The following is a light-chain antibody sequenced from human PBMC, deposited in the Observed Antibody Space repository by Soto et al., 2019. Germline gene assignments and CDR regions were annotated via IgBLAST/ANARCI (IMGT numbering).Light chain of an antibody. CDR2: DVS. Sequence: QSALTQPASVSGSPGQSITNSCTGTSSDVGGYNYVSWYQQHPGKAPKLMIYDVSNRPSGVSNRFSGSKSGNTASLTISGLQAEDEADYYCSSYTSSSTPLYVFGTGTKLTVL. V-gene: IGLV2-14*01. CDR3: SSYTSSSTPLYV. J-gene: IGLJ1*01. CDR1: SSDVGGYNY.